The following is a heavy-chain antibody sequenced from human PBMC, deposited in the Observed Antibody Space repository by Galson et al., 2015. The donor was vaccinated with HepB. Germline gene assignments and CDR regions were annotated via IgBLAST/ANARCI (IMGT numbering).Heavy chain of an antibody. V-gene: IGHV2-70*01. CDR2: IDWDDDK. CDR1: GFSLSTSGMC. CDR3: ARLVPRRDGYTGGGAFDI. Sequence: PALVKPTQTLTLTCTFSGFSLSTSGMCVSWIRQPPGKALEWLALIDWDDDKYYSTSLKTRLTISKDTSKNQVVLAMTNMDPVDTATYYCARLVPRRDGYTGGGAFDIWGQGTMVTVSS. J-gene: IGHJ3*02. D-gene: IGHD5-24*01.